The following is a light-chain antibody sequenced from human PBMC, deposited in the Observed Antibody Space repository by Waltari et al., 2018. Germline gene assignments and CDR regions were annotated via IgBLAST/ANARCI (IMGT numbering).Light chain of an antibody. V-gene: IGLV2-14*03. CDR2: DVF. CDR1: RSDVRFYNY. Sequence: QSALTQPASVSGSPGQSIPISCTGSRSDVRFYNYVPRYQQHPGKAPNLIIFDVFERPSGVSNRFSGTKSGNTAYLTISGLQADDEAEYYCNSYTGRNSWLFGGGTKLTVL. CDR3: NSYTGRNSWL. J-gene: IGLJ3*02.